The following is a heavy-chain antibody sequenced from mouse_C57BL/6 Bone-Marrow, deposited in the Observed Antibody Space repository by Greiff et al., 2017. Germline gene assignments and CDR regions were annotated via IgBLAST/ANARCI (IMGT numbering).Heavy chain of an antibody. Sequence: LQLQQSGAELARPGASVKLSCKASGYTFTSYGISWVKQRTGQGLEWIGEIYPRSGNTYYNEKFKGKATLTADKSSSTAYMELRSLTSEDSAVYFCARLGYPGLVAYWGQGTLVTVSA. CDR3: ARLGYPGLVAY. CDR1: GYTFTSYG. V-gene: IGHV1-81*01. J-gene: IGHJ3*01. CDR2: IYPRSGNT. D-gene: IGHD3-1*01.